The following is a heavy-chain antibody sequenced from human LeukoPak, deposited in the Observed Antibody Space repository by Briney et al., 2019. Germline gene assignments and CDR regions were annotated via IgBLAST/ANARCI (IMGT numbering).Heavy chain of an antibody. CDR2: IKQDGSEK. CDR1: GFTFSSYA. Sequence: PGGSLRLSCAASGFTFSSYAMHWVRQAPGKGLEWVANIKQDGSEKYCVDSVKGRFTISRDNAKNSLYLQMNSLRTEDTAVYYCARDVGPPDYWGQGTLVTVSS. J-gene: IGHJ4*02. D-gene: IGHD3-16*01. CDR3: ARDVGPPDY. V-gene: IGHV3-7*03.